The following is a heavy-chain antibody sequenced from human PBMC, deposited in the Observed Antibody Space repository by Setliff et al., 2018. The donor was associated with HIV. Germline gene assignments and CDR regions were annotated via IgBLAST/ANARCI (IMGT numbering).Heavy chain of an antibody. D-gene: IGHD2-2*01. Sequence: SETLSLTCTVSGGSISSHYWSWIRQPPGKGLEWIGSIYYSGNTHYDPSLKSRLTISIDKSKNQFSVKLTSVTAADTAVYYCARGHCSGTNCYGVDYYGMDVWGQGTTVTVSS. J-gene: IGHJ6*02. CDR2: IYYSGNT. V-gene: IGHV4-59*11. CDR3: ARGHCSGTNCYGVDYYGMDV. CDR1: GGSISSHY.